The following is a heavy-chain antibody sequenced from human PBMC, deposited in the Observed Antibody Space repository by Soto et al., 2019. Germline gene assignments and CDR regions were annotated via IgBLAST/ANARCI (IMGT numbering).Heavy chain of an antibody. CDR3: XXXXXWYFPDY. J-gene: IGHJ4*02. CDR2: INAGNGNT. D-gene: IGHD3-9*01. Sequence: QVQLVQSGAEEKKPGASVKVSCKASGYTFTSYAMHWVRQAPGQRLEWMGWINAGNGNTKYSQKFQGRVTITRDTXXXXXXXXXXXXXXXXXXXXXXXXXXXWYFPDYWGQGTLVTVS. V-gene: IGHV1-3*05. CDR1: GYTFTSYA.